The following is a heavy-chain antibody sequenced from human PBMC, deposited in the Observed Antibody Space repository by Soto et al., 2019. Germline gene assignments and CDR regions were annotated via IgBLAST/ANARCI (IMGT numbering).Heavy chain of an antibody. CDR2: IKSKTDGGTT. Sequence: GGSLRLSCAASGFTFSNAWMNWVRQAPGKGLEWVGRIKSKTDGGTTDYAAPVKGRFTISRDDSKNTLYLQMNSLKTEDTAVYYCTTDWAPYYYDSSGPNVYWGQGTLVTVSS. V-gene: IGHV3-15*07. D-gene: IGHD3-22*01. CDR3: TTDWAPYYYDSSGPNVY. J-gene: IGHJ4*02. CDR1: GFTFSNAW.